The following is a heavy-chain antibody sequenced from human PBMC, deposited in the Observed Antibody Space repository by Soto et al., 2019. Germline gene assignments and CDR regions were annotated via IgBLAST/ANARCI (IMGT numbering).Heavy chain of an antibody. J-gene: IGHJ4*02. CDR1: GFSFSSYA. D-gene: IGHD4-4*01. CDR2: ISGSGGSS. Sequence: GGSLRLSCEASGFSFSSYAMIWVRQAPGKGLEWVSVISGSGGSSYFADSVKGRFTISRDNSKNMLYLEMSSLRAEDTAIYLCAKGSIEYSASIDYWGQGTLGTVSS. V-gene: IGHV3-23*01. CDR3: AKGSIEYSASIDY.